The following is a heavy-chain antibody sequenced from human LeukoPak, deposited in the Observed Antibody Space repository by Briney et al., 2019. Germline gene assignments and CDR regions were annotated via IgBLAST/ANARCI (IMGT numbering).Heavy chain of an antibody. CDR3: AERDY. CDR2: VFTSGCT. Sequence: TPSETLTLTCTVSGASISNYYWSWIRQPAGKGLEWIGRVFTSGCTNYNPSFRSRVTISVDKSKNQLSLKLPSVTAADTAVYYCAERDYWGQGTLFIVSA. J-gene: IGHJ4*02. CDR1: GASISNYY. V-gene: IGHV4-4*07.